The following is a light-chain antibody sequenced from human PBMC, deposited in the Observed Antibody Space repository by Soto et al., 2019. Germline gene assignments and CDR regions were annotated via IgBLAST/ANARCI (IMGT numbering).Light chain of an antibody. Sequence: EIVMTQSPATLSVSLGERATLSCRASQSVNSNLAWYQQKPGQAPRLLIYGASTRVAGVPARFSGSGSGTAFSLTISSLQSEDYAVYYCRQYNNRPQHTFGQGTKLEIK. V-gene: IGKV3-15*01. J-gene: IGKJ2*01. CDR1: QSVNSN. CDR2: GAS. CDR3: RQYNNRPQHT.